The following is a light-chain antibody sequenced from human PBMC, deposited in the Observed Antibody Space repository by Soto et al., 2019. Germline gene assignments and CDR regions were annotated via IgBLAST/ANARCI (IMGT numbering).Light chain of an antibody. J-gene: IGKJ4*01. Sequence: EIVITRSPASRAVSAGKTASLSYRASQSVSSYLAWYQQKPGQAPRLLIYDASKRATGIPDRFSGSGSGTDLPPTFSSRQPKHFATYYCIPGHNSPLTFGGGTKVDIK. CDR1: QSVSSY. CDR2: DAS. CDR3: IPGHNSPLT. V-gene: IGKV3-11*01.